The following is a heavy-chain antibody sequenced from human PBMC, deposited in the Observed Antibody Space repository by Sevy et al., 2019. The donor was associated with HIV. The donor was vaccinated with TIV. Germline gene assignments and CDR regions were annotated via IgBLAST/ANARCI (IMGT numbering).Heavy chain of an antibody. J-gene: IGHJ4*02. D-gene: IGHD3-10*01. Sequence: KQSQTLSLTCTVSGFSISSDYYWGWIRQPPGKGLEWIGSIYDGGSTYYNPSLKSRVTISIDTSKNQFSLKLSSVTAADTAVYYCARDYYGSGSYYEFVYWGQGTLVTVSS. CDR2: IYDGGST. V-gene: IGHV4-38-2*02. CDR1: GFSISSDYY. CDR3: ARDYYGSGSYYEFVY.